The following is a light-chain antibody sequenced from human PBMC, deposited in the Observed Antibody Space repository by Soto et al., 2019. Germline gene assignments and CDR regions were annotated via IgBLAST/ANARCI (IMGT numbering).Light chain of an antibody. CDR3: QQSYSTLWT. V-gene: IGKV1-39*01. J-gene: IGKJ1*01. CDR2: GAS. CDR1: QTISIH. Sequence: DIQMTQSPSSLSASVVDTVTITCRASQTISIHLNWYQQKPGEAPNLLIFGASTLQSGVPSRFSGSGSGTDFTLTISSLQPEDFATYYCQQSYSTLWTFGQGTKVDIK.